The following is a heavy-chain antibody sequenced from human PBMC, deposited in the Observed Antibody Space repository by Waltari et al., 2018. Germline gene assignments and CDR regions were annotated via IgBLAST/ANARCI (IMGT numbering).Heavy chain of an antibody. Sequence: QVQLQESGPGLVKPSATLSLTCTVSGGSISGYFWSWIRQPAGKGLEWIGRIYSSGSTNYSPTLKSRVTMSLERSTNQFSLTLSSVTAADTAVYYCAREGGGTDCSGIKCYNWDAFDIWGQGTMVTVSS. CDR1: GGSISGYF. J-gene: IGHJ3*02. D-gene: IGHD2-15*01. CDR2: IYSSGST. CDR3: AREGGGTDCSGIKCYNWDAFDI. V-gene: IGHV4-4*07.